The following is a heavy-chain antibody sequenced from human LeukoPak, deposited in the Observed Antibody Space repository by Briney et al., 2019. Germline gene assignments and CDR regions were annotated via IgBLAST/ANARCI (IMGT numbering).Heavy chain of an antibody. CDR2: INTSGST. CDR3: VSAKFLVRGVSWFDP. CDR1: GGSISSGSYY. D-gene: IGHD3-10*01. Sequence: PSETLSLTCTVSGGSISSGSYYWSWIRQPAGKGLEWIGRINTSGSTNYNPSLKSRVTISVDTSKNQFSLKLTSVTAADTAVYYCVSAKFLVRGVSWFDPWGQGTLVTVSS. J-gene: IGHJ5*02. V-gene: IGHV4-61*02.